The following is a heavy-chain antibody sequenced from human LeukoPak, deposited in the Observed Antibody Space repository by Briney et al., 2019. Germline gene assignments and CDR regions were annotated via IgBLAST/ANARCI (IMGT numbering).Heavy chain of an antibody. Sequence: PGGSLRLSCAASGFTFSSYGMHWVRQAPGKGLEWVAVISYDGSNKYYADSVKGRFTISRDNSKNTLYLQMNSLRAEDTAVYYCAKDFERSYCGGDCYSGDFYFDYWGQGTLVTVSS. J-gene: IGHJ4*02. CDR2: ISYDGSNK. CDR3: AKDFERSYCGGDCYSGDFYFDY. D-gene: IGHD2-21*02. CDR1: GFTFSSYG. V-gene: IGHV3-30*18.